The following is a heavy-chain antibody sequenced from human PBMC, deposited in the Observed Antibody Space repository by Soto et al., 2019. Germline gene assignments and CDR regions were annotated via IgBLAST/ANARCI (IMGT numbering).Heavy chain of an antibody. CDR2: VRQDGSQK. CDR3: VRDGSSAWHFES. J-gene: IGHJ4*02. V-gene: IGHV3-7*01. D-gene: IGHD6-19*01. CDR1: GFTFSSYW. Sequence: LRLACDASGFTFSSYWMSWVRQAPGKGLEWVANVRQDGSQKYLVDSVKGRFTISRDNAKNSMYLQMNSLRAEDTAVYYCVRDGSSAWHFESWGEGTLVTVSS.